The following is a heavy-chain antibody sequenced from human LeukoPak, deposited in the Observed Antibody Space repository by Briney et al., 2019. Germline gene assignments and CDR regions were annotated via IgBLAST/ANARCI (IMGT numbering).Heavy chain of an antibody. CDR3: ARMSVAGTKVAFDI. CDR1: GYTFTSYD. CDR2: VIPIFGTA. D-gene: IGHD6-19*01. J-gene: IGHJ3*02. Sequence: SVKVSCKASGYTFTSYDINWVRQAPGQGLEWMGRVIPIFGTANYAQKFQGRVTITTDESTSTAYMELSSLRSEDTAVYYCARMSVAGTKVAFDIWGQGTMVTVSS. V-gene: IGHV1-69*05.